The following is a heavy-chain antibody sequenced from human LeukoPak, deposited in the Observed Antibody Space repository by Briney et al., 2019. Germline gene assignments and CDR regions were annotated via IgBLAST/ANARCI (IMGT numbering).Heavy chain of an antibody. V-gene: IGHV1-2*02. Sequence: ASVKVSCKASGYTFTGYYMHWVRQAPGQGLEWMGWINPNSGGTNYAQKFQGRVTMTRDTSISTAYMELSRLRSDDTAAYYCARRSIAAAGLWDYWGQGTLVTVSS. J-gene: IGHJ4*02. CDR2: INPNSGGT. CDR3: ARRSIAAAGLWDY. CDR1: GYTFTGYY. D-gene: IGHD6-13*01.